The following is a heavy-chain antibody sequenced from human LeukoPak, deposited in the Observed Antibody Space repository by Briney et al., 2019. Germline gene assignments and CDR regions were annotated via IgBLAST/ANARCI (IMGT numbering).Heavy chain of an antibody. CDR2: ISAYNGNT. J-gene: IGHJ4*02. V-gene: IGHV1-18*01. Sequence: GASVKVSCKASGYTFTSYGISWVRQAPGQGLEWMGWISAYNGNTNYAQKFQGRVTITTDESTSTAYMELSSLRSEDTAVYYCAQSRVRGVIINVFDYWGQGTLVTVSS. CDR3: AQSRVRGVIINVFDY. D-gene: IGHD3-10*01. CDR1: GYTFTSYG.